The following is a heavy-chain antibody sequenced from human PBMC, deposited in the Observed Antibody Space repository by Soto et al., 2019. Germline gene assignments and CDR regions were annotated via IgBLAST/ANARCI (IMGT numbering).Heavy chain of an antibody. V-gene: IGHV4-34*01. Sequence: SETLSLTCAVYAGSFSGYYWSWIRQPPGKGLEWIGEINHSGSTNYNPSLKSRVTISVDTSKNQFSLKLSSVTAADTAVYYCASRGGYDYSTRLTYYYGMDVWGQGTTVTLSS. CDR2: INHSGST. J-gene: IGHJ6*02. D-gene: IGHD4-4*01. CDR3: ASRGGYDYSTRLTYYYGMDV. CDR1: AGSFSGYY.